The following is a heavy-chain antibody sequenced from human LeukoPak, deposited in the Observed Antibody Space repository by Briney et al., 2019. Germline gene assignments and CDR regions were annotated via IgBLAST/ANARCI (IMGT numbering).Heavy chain of an antibody. V-gene: IGHV1-2*02. CDR3: ARDPLVITMVRGGDAFDI. CDR1: GYTFTSYY. J-gene: IGHJ3*02. D-gene: IGHD3-10*01. Sequence: ASVKVSCKASGYTFTSYYMHWVRQAPGQGLEWMGWINPNSGGTNYAQKFQGRVTMTRDTSISTAYMELSRLRSDDTAVYYCARDPLVITMVRGGDAFDIWGQGTMVTVSS. CDR2: INPNSGGT.